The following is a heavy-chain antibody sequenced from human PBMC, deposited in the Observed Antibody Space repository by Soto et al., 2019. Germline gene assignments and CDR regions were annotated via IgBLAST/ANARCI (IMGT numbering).Heavy chain of an antibody. J-gene: IGHJ4*02. V-gene: IGHV3-7*01. CDR2: IKQDGSEK. D-gene: IGHD3-10*01. CDR3: ARRGSESDY. CDR1: GFTFSTYW. Sequence: EVQLVESGGGLVQPGGSLRLSCAVSGFTFSTYWMTWVRQAPGKGLEWVANIKQDGSEKHYVDSVKGRFTISRDNAKNSLYLQMNSLRAEDTAVYFCARRGSESDYWGQGTLVTVSS.